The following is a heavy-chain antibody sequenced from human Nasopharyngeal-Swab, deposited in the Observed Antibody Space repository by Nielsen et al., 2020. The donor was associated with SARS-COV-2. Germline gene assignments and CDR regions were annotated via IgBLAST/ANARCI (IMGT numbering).Heavy chain of an antibody. V-gene: IGHV3-21*04. Sequence: GESLKISCAASGFTFSSYSMNWVRQAPGKGLEWVSPISSSSSYIYYADSVKGRFTISRDNSKNTLYLQMNSLRAEDTAVYYCAKKGIVVVPAAGGLDPWGQGTLVTVSS. D-gene: IGHD2-2*01. CDR1: GFTFSSYS. J-gene: IGHJ5*02. CDR3: AKKGIVVVPAAGGLDP. CDR2: ISSSSSYI.